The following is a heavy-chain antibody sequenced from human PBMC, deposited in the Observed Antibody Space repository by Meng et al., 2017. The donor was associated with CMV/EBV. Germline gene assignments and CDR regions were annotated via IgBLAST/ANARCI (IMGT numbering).Heavy chain of an antibody. J-gene: IGHJ5*02. V-gene: IGHV3-30*02. D-gene: IGHD3-10*01. CDR2: IRTGGSHS. CDR3: AKDIPMRRGVTAWFDP. Sequence: GGSLRLSCSTSGFTSNNYGMHWVRQAPGKGLEWVAFIRTGGSHSFHAESVKGRFTISRDNSNNTLYLQLNSLGAEDTGVYFCAKDIPMRRGVTAWFDPLGQGTLVTVSS. CDR1: GFTSNNYG.